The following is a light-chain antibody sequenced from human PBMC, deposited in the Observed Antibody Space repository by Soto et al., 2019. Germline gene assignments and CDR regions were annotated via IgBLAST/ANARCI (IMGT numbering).Light chain of an antibody. CDR1: QSGSGGQ. CDR2: GVS. Sequence: EIVLTQSPGTLSLSSGERATLSCRASQSGSGGQTAWYQQRAGQAPRLLIYGVSNRATGIPDRFSGSGSGTDFTLTISRLEPEDFAAYYCQQYQVFGQGTKVDIK. J-gene: IGKJ1*01. CDR3: QQYQV. V-gene: IGKV3-20*01.